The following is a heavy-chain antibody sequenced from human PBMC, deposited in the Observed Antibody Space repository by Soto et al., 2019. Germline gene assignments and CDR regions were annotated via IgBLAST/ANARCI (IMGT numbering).Heavy chain of an antibody. V-gene: IGHV3-23*01. Sequence: GGSLRLSCAASGFTFSSYAMSWVRQAPGEGLDWVSTISGSGGSTYYADSVKGRFTISRDNARNTVHLQMDSLRAEDTGVYYCARGLRNYYGVDVWGQGTTVTVSS. CDR2: ISGSGGST. CDR3: ARGLRNYYGVDV. CDR1: GFTFSSYA. J-gene: IGHJ6*02. D-gene: IGHD4-17*01.